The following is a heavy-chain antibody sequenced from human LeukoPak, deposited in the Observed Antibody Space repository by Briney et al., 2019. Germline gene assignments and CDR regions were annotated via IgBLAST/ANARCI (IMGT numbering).Heavy chain of an antibody. D-gene: IGHD6-19*01. J-gene: IGHJ4*02. CDR2: IYYSGST. CDR3: ARGELYSSGTNFDY. CDR1: GGSVSSGSYY. V-gene: IGHV4-61*01. Sequence: SETPSLTCTVSGGSVSSGSYYWSWIRQPPGKGLEWIGYIYYSGSTNYNPSLKSRVTISVDTSKNQFSLKLSSVTAADTAVYYCARGELYSSGTNFDYWGQGTLVTVSS.